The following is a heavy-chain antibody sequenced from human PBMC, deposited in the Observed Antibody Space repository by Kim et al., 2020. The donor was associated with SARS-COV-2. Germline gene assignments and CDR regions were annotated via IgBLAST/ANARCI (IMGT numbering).Heavy chain of an antibody. CDR3: ARDSRIAVAGTGWFDP. V-gene: IGHV4-59*01. D-gene: IGHD6-19*01. J-gene: IGHJ5*02. Sequence: SLTSRVTISVDTSKNQFSLKLSSVTAADTAVYYCARDSRIAVAGTGWFDPWGQGTLVTVSS.